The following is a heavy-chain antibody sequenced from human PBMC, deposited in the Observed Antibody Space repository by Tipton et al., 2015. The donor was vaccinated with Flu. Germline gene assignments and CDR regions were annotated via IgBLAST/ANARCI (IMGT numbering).Heavy chain of an antibody. CDR1: GYSISSGYY. Sequence: LSLTCTVSGYSISSGYYWGWIRQPPGKGLEWIGSIYHSGSTYYNPSLKSRVTISVDTSKNQFSLKLSSVTAADTAVYYCARNIPSSLFDYWGQGTLVTVSS. D-gene: IGHD2/OR15-2a*01. V-gene: IGHV4-38-2*02. CDR2: IYHSGST. J-gene: IGHJ4*02. CDR3: ARNIPSSLFDY.